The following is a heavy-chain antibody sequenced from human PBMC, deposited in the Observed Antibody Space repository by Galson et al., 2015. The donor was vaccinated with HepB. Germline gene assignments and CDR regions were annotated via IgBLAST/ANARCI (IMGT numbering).Heavy chain of an antibody. V-gene: IGHV3-30*18. CDR1: GFTFSNYG. CDR2: ISYDGSHK. CDR3: AKEGSPSQYNYAVDV. Sequence: SLRLSCAASGFTFSNYGMHWVRQAPGKGLQWVAVISYDGSHKYYADSVKGRFTVSRDISKNTCFLQMNSLRVEDAAVYYCAKEGSPSQYNYAVDVWGQGTTVTVSS. J-gene: IGHJ6*02.